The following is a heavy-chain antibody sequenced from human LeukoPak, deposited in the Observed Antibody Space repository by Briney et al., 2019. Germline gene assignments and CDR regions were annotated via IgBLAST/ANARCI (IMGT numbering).Heavy chain of an antibody. CDR3: ARDNIAVAANWFDP. D-gene: IGHD6-19*01. J-gene: IGHJ5*02. Sequence: SETLSLTCTVSVGSISSYYWSWIRQPPGKGLEWIGYIYYSGSTNYNPSLKSRVTISVDTSKNQFSLKLSSVTAADTAVYYCARDNIAVAANWFDPWGQGTLVTVSS. CDR2: IYYSGST. CDR1: VGSISSYY. V-gene: IGHV4-59*01.